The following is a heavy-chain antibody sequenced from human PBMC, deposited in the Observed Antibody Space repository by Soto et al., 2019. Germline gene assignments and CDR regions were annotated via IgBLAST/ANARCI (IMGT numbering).Heavy chain of an antibody. D-gene: IGHD5-18*01. Sequence: GGSLRLSCAASGFTFDDYAMHWVRQAPGKGLEWVSGISWNSGSIGYADSVKGRFTISRDNAKNSLYLQMNSLRAEDTAVYYCASESFGYSYGFETGFDYWGQGTLVTVSS. CDR2: ISWNSGSI. CDR1: GFTFDDYA. CDR3: ASESFGYSYGFETGFDY. J-gene: IGHJ4*02. V-gene: IGHV3-9*01.